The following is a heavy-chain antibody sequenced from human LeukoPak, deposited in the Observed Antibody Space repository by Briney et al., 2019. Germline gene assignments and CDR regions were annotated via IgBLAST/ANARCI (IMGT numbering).Heavy chain of an antibody. CDR3: ARHTNDYGGYGDY. V-gene: IGHV5-51*01. CDR1: GYRFTSYW. D-gene: IGHD4-23*01. Sequence: GESLKISCKGSGYRFTSYWIGWVRQMPGKGLEWMGVIYPGDSDTRYSPSFQGQVTISADKSISAPYLQWSSLKASDTAMYYCARHTNDYGGYGDYWGQGTLVTVSS. J-gene: IGHJ4*02. CDR2: IYPGDSDT.